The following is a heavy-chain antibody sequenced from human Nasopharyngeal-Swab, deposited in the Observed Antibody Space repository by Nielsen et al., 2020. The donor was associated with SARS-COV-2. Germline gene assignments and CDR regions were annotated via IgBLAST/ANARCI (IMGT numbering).Heavy chain of an antibody. CDR2: IGDKEHNYAT. CDR3: TTDFYFDY. J-gene: IGHJ4*02. V-gene: IGHV3-73*01. Sequence: GEPLKISCAASGFIFSASAIHWVRQASGKGLEWVGRIGDKEHNYATTYGASVQGRFTISRDDSKNTAFLQMGGLKTEDTALYYCTTDFYFDYWGQGALVTVSS. CDR1: GFIFSASA.